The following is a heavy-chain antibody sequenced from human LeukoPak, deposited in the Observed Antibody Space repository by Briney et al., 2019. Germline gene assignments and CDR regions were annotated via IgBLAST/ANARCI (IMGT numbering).Heavy chain of an antibody. V-gene: IGHV4-34*01. CDR1: GFGFNNY. CDR3: ARGSYTSGFYYDPWDY. J-gene: IGHJ4*02. Sequence: TGGSLRLSCAASGFGFNNYWSWIRQPPGKGVELVVEINHVGSTIYNVSLKSRVTSSGDTSKDQFSLNLSSVTAADTAVYYCARGSYTSGFYYDPWDYWGQGTLVTVSS. CDR2: INHVGST. D-gene: IGHD3-22*01.